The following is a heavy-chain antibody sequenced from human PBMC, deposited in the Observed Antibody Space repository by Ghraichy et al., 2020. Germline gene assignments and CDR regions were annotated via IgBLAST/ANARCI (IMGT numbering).Heavy chain of an antibody. D-gene: IGHD2-2*01. J-gene: IGHJ3*02. Sequence: GGSLRLSCAASGFTFSSYAMSWVRQAPGKGLEWVSAISGSGGSTYYADSVKGRFTISRDNSKNTLYLQMNSLRAEDTAVYYCAKDLPSPAAMEDAFDIWGQGTMVTVSS. CDR3: AKDLPSPAAMEDAFDI. CDR2: ISGSGGST. CDR1: GFTFSSYA. V-gene: IGHV3-23*01.